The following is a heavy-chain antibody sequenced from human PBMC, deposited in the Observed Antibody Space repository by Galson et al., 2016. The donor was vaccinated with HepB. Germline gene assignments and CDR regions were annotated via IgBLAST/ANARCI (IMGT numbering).Heavy chain of an antibody. Sequence: CAASGFILSDYYMDWVRQAPGKGLEWVGRTRNRARSYTTDYGASVKGRFIISRDNSKSSVYLQMNGLKPEDTAVYYCARTGLGDFDYWGRGTLVTVSS. CDR1: GFILSDYY. CDR3: ARTGLGDFDY. J-gene: IGHJ4*02. CDR2: TRNRARSYTT. D-gene: IGHD5/OR15-5a*01. V-gene: IGHV3-72*01.